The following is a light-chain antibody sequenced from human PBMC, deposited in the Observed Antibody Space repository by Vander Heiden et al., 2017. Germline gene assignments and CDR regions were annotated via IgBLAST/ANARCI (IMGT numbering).Light chain of an antibody. CDR1: SGSIASNY. J-gene: IGLJ1*01. Sequence: NFMLTQPHSVSESPGKTVTISCTGLSGSIASNYVQWYQQRPGRAPTTVIYEDNQRPSGAPDRFSGSIDSSSNSASLTISGLKTEDEADYYCQSYDSSNYVFGTGTKVTVL. CDR3: QSYDSSNYV. CDR2: EDN. V-gene: IGLV6-57*02.